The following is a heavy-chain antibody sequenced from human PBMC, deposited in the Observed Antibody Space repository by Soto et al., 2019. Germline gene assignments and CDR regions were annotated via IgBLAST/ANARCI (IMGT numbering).Heavy chain of an antibody. Sequence: QVQLVESGGGVVQPGRSLRLSCAASGLTLSNYAMHWVRQAPGKGLEWVAVISYDGSNRYYADSVKGRFTISRYNSKNPLYLQMNSMRAEDTAVYHCARVTQAVAADYWGQGTLVTVSS. CDR1: GLTLSNYA. J-gene: IGHJ4*02. CDR2: ISYDGSNR. D-gene: IGHD6-19*01. CDR3: ARVTQAVAADY. V-gene: IGHV3-30-3*01.